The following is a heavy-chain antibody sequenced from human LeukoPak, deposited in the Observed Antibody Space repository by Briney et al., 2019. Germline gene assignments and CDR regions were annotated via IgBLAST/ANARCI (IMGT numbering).Heavy chain of an antibody. D-gene: IGHD1-1*01. CDR2: IYYSGST. V-gene: IGHV4-31*03. Sequence: SETLSLTCTVSGGSISSGGYYWSWIRQHPGKGLEWIGYIYYSGSTYYNPSHKSRVTISVDTSKNQFSLKLSSVTAADTAVYYCARRSGTEERGYFDYWGQGTLVTVSS. J-gene: IGHJ4*02. CDR3: ARRSGTEERGYFDY. CDR1: GGSISSGGYY.